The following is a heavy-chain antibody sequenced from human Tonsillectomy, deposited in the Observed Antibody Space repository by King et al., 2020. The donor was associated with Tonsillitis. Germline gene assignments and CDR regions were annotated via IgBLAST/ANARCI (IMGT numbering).Heavy chain of an antibody. J-gene: IGHJ6*03. D-gene: IGHD2-2*01. Sequence: VQLVESGGGVVQPGRSLRLSCAASGFTFSTYAIHWVRQAPGKGLEWVAVISYDGNNKYYADSVKGRFTNSRDNSKNTLYLQMNSLRAEDTAVYYCARVGGDCSSTSCYGNYYYYMDVWGKGTTVTVSS. V-gene: IGHV3-30*01. CDR1: GFTFSTYA. CDR3: ARVGGDCSSTSCYGNYYYYMDV. CDR2: ISYDGNNK.